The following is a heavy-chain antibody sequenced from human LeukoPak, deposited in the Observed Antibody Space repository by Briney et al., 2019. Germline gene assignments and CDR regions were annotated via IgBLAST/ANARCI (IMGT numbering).Heavy chain of an antibody. CDR3: AAVIDY. J-gene: IGHJ4*02. V-gene: IGHV3-9*01. CDR2: ISWNSGSI. Sequence: GGSLRLSCAASGFTFDDYAMHWVRQAPGKGLEWVSGISWNSGSIGYADSVKGRFSISRDNANNSVYLQMNNLRAEDTAVYYCAAVIDYWGQGTLVTVSS. CDR1: GFTFDDYA.